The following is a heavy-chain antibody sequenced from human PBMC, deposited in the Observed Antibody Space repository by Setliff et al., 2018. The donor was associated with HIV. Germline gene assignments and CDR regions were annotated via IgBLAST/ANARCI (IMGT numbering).Heavy chain of an antibody. CDR2: IYYSGST. Sequence: SETLSLTCTVSGGSISSSSYYWGWIRQPPGKGLEWIRSIYYSGSTYYNPSLKSRVTISVDTSKNQFSLKLSSVTAADTAVYYCARDPPGYGDSNDYWGQGTLVTVSS. D-gene: IGHD4-17*01. CDR3: ARDPPGYGDSNDY. J-gene: IGHJ4*02. V-gene: IGHV4-39*07. CDR1: GGSISSSSYY.